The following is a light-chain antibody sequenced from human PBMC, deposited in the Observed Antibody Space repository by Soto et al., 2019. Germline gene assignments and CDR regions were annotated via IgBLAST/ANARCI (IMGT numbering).Light chain of an antibody. V-gene: IGKV3-20*01. CDR3: QQYVGSIP. J-gene: IGKJ5*01. CDR1: QTVSRDY. Sequence: ENVLTQSPGTLSLSPGERATLSCRASQTVSRDYLAWYHQKPGQAPRLLIYGASSRATGIPDRFSGSGSGTGFTLTISRLEPEDFAVYYCQQYVGSIPFGQGARLEI. CDR2: GAS.